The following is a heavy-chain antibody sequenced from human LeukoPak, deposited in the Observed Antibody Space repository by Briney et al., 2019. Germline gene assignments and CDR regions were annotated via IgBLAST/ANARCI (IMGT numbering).Heavy chain of an antibody. CDR1: GFTLSTNA. CDR2: ISGSGAST. D-gene: IGHD4-17*01. Sequence: GSLRLSCLTSGFTLSTNAMSWVRQAPGKGLEWISGISGSGASTYYADSVKGRFTISRDNPKNTLYLQMNSLRAEDTAVYYCATEGHDYGDYALDYWGQGTLVTVSS. J-gene: IGHJ4*02. V-gene: IGHV3-23*01. CDR3: ATEGHDYGDYALDY.